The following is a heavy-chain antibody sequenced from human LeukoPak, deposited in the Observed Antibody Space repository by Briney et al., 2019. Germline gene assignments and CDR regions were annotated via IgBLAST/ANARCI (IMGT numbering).Heavy chain of an antibody. V-gene: IGHV4-38-2*02. CDR3: ARQVVTRPGWFDP. CDR1: GYSITNGYY. J-gene: IGHJ5*02. Sequence: SETLSLTCSIYGYSITNGYYWGWIRQPPGKGLEWIGSIYYSGSTYYNPSLKSRVTISVDTSKNQFSLKLSSVTAADTAVYYCARQVVTRPGWFDPWGQGTLVTVSS. D-gene: IGHD4-23*01. CDR2: IYYSGST.